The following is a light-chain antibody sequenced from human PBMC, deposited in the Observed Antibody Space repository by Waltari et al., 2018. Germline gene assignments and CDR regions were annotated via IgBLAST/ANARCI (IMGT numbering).Light chain of an antibody. CDR1: SSDVGGYNY. CDR3: CSYAGSYTYVV. J-gene: IGLJ2*01. CDR2: DVS. Sequence: QSALTQPRSVSGSPGQSVTISCTGTSSDVGGYNYVSWYQQHPGKAPKRRIYDVSKRPSGVPDRFSGSKSGNTASLTISGLQAEDEADYYCCSYAGSYTYVVFGGGTKLTVL. V-gene: IGLV2-11*01.